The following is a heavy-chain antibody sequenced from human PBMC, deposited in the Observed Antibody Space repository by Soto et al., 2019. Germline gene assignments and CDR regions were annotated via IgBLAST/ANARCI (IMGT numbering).Heavy chain of an antibody. CDR3: ARDPFGYYYGMDV. V-gene: IGHV3-30-3*01. CDR2: ISYDGSNK. J-gene: IGHJ6*02. D-gene: IGHD3-10*01. Sequence: QVPLVESGGGVVQPGRSLRLSCAASGFTFSSYAMHWVRQAPGKGLEWVAVISYDGSNKYYADSVKGRFTISRDNSKNTLYLQMNSLRAEDTAVYYCARDPFGYYYGMDVWGQGTTVTVSS. CDR1: GFTFSSYA.